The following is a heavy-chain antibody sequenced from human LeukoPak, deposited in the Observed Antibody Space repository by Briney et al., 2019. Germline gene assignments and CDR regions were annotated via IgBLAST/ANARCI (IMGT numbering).Heavy chain of an antibody. Sequence: SETLSLTCTVSGGSISSSSYYWGWLRRPPGKGLEWIGSIYYSGSTYYNPSLKSRVTISVDTSKNQFSLKLSSVTAADTAVYYCARQEVGYCSGGSCHPWVYFDYWGQGTLVTVSS. CDR3: ARQEVGYCSGGSCHPWVYFDY. CDR2: IYYSGST. V-gene: IGHV4-39*01. CDR1: GGSISSSSYY. D-gene: IGHD2-15*01. J-gene: IGHJ4*02.